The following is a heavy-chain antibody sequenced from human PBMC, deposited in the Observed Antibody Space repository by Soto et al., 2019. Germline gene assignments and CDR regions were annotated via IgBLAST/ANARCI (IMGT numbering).Heavy chain of an antibody. CDR3: ARVGPYHYDSSGYSPSFDY. J-gene: IGHJ4*02. D-gene: IGHD3-22*01. Sequence: ASVKVSCKASGYTFTSYYMHWVRQAPGQGLEWMGIINPSGGSTSYAQKFQGRVTMTRDTSTSTVYMELSSLRSEDTAVYYCARVGPYHYDSSGYSPSFDYWGQGTLVTVSS. V-gene: IGHV1-46*01. CDR2: INPSGGST. CDR1: GYTFTSYY.